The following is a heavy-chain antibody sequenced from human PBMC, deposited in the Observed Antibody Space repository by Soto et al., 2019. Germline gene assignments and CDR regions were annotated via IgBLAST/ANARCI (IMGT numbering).Heavy chain of an antibody. CDR3: AKGVVREPAYFDY. D-gene: IGHD3-10*01. CDR1: GFTFSAFA. Sequence: GGSLRLSCTVSGFTFSAFAMYWVRQAPRKGLEWVALISYDGTNEDYAESVRGRFTISRDNSKNTLYLDMNSLSAEDSAVYFCAKGVVREPAYFDYWGQGTLVTVSS. CDR2: ISYDGTNE. V-gene: IGHV3-30*18. J-gene: IGHJ4*02.